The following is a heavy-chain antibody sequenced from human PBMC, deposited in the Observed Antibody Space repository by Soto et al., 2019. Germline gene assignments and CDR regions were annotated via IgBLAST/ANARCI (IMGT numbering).Heavy chain of an antibody. CDR3: ARDAYGYSGYERYFDY. D-gene: IGHD5-12*01. J-gene: IGHJ4*02. Sequence: PSETLSLTCAVYGGSFSGYYWSWIRQPPGKGLEWIGEINHSGSTNYNPSLKSRVTISVDTSKNQFSLKLSSVTAAGTAVYYCARDAYGYSGYERYFDYWGQGTLVTVSS. CDR1: GGSFSGYY. V-gene: IGHV4-34*01. CDR2: INHSGST.